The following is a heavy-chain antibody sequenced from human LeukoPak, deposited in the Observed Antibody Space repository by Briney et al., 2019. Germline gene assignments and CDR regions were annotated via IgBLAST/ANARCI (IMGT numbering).Heavy chain of an antibody. Sequence: ASVKVSCKASGYTFTSYDINWVRQATGQGLEWMGWMNPNSGNTGYAQKFQGRVTMTRNTSISTAYMELSSLRSDDTAVYYCARWNLAARSFDYWGQGTLVTVSS. J-gene: IGHJ4*02. D-gene: IGHD6-6*01. CDR1: GYTFTSYD. V-gene: IGHV1-8*01. CDR3: ARWNLAARSFDY. CDR2: MNPNSGNT.